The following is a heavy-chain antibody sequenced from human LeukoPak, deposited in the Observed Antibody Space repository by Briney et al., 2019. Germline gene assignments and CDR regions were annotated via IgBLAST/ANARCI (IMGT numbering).Heavy chain of an antibody. CDR2: MKPDSGNS. Sequence: ASVKVSCKASGYPFTSFEINWVRQVTGEGLEWMGWMKPDSGNSDFAQKFRDRVTLSSNSSINTAYMEVSSLGSDDTAVYFCARGTFDYDVVTGIHYYYMDVWGTGTTVTVSS. CDR1: GYPFTSFE. V-gene: IGHV1-8*01. D-gene: IGHD3-3*01. J-gene: IGHJ6*03. CDR3: ARGTFDYDVVTGIHYYYMDV.